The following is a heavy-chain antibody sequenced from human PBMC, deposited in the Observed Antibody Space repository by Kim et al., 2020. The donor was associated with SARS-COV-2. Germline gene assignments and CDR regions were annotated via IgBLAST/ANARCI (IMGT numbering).Heavy chain of an antibody. Sequence: GGSLRLSCAASGFTFSDYYMSWIRQAPGKGLEWVSYISSSGSTIYYADSVKGRFTISRDNAKNSLYLQMNSLRAEDTAVYYCASKFSVATIKGDWFDPWGQGTLVTVSS. CDR3: ASKFSVATIKGDWFDP. CDR2: ISSSGSTI. D-gene: IGHD5-12*01. V-gene: IGHV3-11*01. CDR1: GFTFSDYY. J-gene: IGHJ5*02.